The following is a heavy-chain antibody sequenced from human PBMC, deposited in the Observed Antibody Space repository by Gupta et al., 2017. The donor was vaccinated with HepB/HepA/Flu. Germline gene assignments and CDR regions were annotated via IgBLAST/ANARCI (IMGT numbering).Heavy chain of an antibody. D-gene: IGHD6-19*01. Sequence: EVQLVESGGGLAHPGGSLRLSCLASGFTFSRNWMHWVRPVPGKGLVWVARINRDGTSIDFADSVKGRFTISRDNAKNTVDLHMTSLRDEDTAIYYCVREWSDSGWYFDLWGRGTLVTVSS. CDR2: INRDGTSI. V-gene: IGHV3-74*01. J-gene: IGHJ2*01. CDR1: GFTFSRNW. CDR3: VREWSDSGWYFDL.